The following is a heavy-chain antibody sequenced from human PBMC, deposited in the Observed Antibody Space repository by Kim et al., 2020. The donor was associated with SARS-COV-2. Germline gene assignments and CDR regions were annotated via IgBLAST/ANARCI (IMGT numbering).Heavy chain of an antibody. V-gene: IGHV3-33*01. J-gene: IGHJ4*02. CDR1: GFTFSSYG. D-gene: IGHD6-13*01. CDR3: AREGGGIAAAGTIDY. Sequence: GGSLRLSCAASGFTFSSYGMHWVRQAPGKGLEWVAVIWYDGSNKYYADSVKGRFTISRDNSKNTLYLQMNSLRAEDTAVYYCAREGGGIAAAGTIDYWGQGTLVTVSS. CDR2: IWYDGSNK.